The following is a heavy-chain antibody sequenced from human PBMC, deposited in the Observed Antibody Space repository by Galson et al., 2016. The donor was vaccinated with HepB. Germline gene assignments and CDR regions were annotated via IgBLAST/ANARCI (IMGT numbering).Heavy chain of an antibody. Sequence: TLSLTCTVSGDSISSGAYYWSWIRQHPGKGLECIGYIYYSGTTHSKPSLKSRVTITVAASKNQFSLKLASVTAADTAVYSCARRTVRYEGWFGPWGQGTLVTVSS. J-gene: IGHJ5*02. CDR3: ARRTVRYEGWFGP. CDR2: IYYSGTT. CDR1: GDSISSGAYY. V-gene: IGHV4-31*03. D-gene: IGHD4-17*01.